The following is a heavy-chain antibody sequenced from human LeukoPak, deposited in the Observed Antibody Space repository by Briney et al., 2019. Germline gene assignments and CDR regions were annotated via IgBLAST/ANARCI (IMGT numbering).Heavy chain of an antibody. Sequence: GGSLRLSCAASGFTFNDYAMSWVRHAPGKGLEWVACIDHFGISKYYADCGKGRFTISRDNFRSSLYLEMTSLKVEDTATYYCAKDRGTITSLLVLGVPRPAHLFDWWGQGALVSLSS. D-gene: IGHD5-12*01. J-gene: IGHJ4*02. V-gene: IGHV3-23*01. CDR1: GFTFNDYA. CDR2: IDHFGISK. CDR3: AKDRGTITSLLVLGVPRPAHLFDW.